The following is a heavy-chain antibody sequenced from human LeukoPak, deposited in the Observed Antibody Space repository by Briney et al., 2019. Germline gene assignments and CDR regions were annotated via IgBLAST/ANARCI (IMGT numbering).Heavy chain of an antibody. Sequence: SGGSLRLSCAASGFTFSSYGMHWVRQAPGKGLEGVAVISYDGSNKYYADSVKGRFTISRDNSKNTLYLQMNSLRAEDTAVYYCAKDRTTYSSGCPGYWGQGTLVTVSS. CDR2: ISYDGSNK. V-gene: IGHV3-30*18. J-gene: IGHJ4*02. CDR1: GFTFSSYG. D-gene: IGHD6-19*01. CDR3: AKDRTTYSSGCPGY.